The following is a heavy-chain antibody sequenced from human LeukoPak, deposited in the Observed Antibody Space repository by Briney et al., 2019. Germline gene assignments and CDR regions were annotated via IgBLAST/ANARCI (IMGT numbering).Heavy chain of an antibody. Sequence: GGSLRLSCAASGFTFSSYAMSWVRQAPGKGLEWVSAISGSGGSTYYADSVKGRFTIFRDNSKNTLYLQMNSLRAEDTAVYYCARVAAAAGRGNHFDYWGQGTLLTVSS. D-gene: IGHD6-13*01. CDR3: ARVAAAAGRGNHFDY. CDR1: GFTFSSYA. CDR2: ISGSGGST. V-gene: IGHV3-23*01. J-gene: IGHJ4*02.